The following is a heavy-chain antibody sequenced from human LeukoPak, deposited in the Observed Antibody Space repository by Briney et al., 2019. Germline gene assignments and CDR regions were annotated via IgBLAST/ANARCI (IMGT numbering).Heavy chain of an antibody. Sequence: PSETLSLTCTVSGGSISSGSYYWSWIRQPAGKGLEWIGRIYTSGSTNYNPSLKSRVTISVDTSKNQFSLKLSSVTAADTAVYYCARASYYYDGSGYKPYYYYYYMDVWGKGTTVTISS. D-gene: IGHD3-22*01. CDR2: IYTSGST. J-gene: IGHJ6*03. CDR3: ARASYYYDGSGYKPYYYYYYMDV. V-gene: IGHV4-61*02. CDR1: GGSISSGSYY.